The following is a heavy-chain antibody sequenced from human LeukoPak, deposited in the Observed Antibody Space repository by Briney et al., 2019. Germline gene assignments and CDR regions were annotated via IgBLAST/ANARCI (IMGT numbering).Heavy chain of an antibody. CDR3: ARGNPGVIDY. CDR2: INPSGGST. CDR1: GYTFASYY. Sequence: ASVTVSCKASGYTFASYYMHWVRQAPGQGLEWMGMINPSGGSTSYAQKFQGRVTMTRDTSTSTVYMELSSLRSEDTAVYYCARGNPGVIDYWGQGTLVTVSS. V-gene: IGHV1-46*01. J-gene: IGHJ4*02. D-gene: IGHD3-10*01.